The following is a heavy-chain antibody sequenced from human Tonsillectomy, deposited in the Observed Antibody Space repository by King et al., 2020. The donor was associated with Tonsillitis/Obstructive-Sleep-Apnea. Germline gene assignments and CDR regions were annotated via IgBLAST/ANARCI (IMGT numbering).Heavy chain of an antibody. CDR3: ARIADTSLGRYYYYSYIDL. J-gene: IGHJ6*03. CDR1: GFSLSNAGMG. V-gene: IGHV2-26*01. D-gene: IGHD5-18*01. Sequence: TLKESGPVLVKPTETLTLTCTVSGFSLSNAGMGVNWIRQPPGKALEWLAHIFSNDEKSYTTSLKSRLTISKDTSKSQVVLTMTNMDPVDTAKYYCARIADTSLGRYYYYSYIDLWGKGTTVTVSS. CDR2: IFSNDEK.